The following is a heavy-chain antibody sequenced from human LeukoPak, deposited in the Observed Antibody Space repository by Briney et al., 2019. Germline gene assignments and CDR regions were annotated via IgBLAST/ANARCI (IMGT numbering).Heavy chain of an antibody. CDR3: ARDVVPAAGGGMDV. D-gene: IGHD2-2*01. CDR2: INPNSGGT. V-gene: IGHV1-2*02. Sequence: ASVKVSCKASGYTFTGYYMHWVRQAPGQGLEWMGWINPNSGGTNYAQKFRGRVTMTRDTSISTAYMELSRLRSDDTAVYYCARDVVPAAGGGMDVWGQGTTVTVSS. CDR1: GYTFTGYY. J-gene: IGHJ6*02.